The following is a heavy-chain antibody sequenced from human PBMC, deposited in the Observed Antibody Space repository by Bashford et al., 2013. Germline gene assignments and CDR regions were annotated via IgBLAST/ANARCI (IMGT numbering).Heavy chain of an antibody. J-gene: IGHJ6*02. Sequence: WVRQMPGKGLEWVGRIRSKANSYATAYAASVKGRFTISRDDSKNTLYLQMNSLRAEDTAVYYCAKMIVATTRDDGMDVWGQGTTVTVSS. CDR3: AKMIVATTRDDGMDV. D-gene: IGHD5-12*01. CDR2: IRSKANSYAT. V-gene: IGHV3-73*01.